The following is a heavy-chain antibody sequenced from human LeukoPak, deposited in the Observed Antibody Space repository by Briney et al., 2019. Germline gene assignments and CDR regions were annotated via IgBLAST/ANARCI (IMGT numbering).Heavy chain of an antibody. V-gene: IGHV3-23*01. D-gene: IGHD2-21*02. CDR2: ISDSGTST. J-gene: IGHJ6*02. CDR3: AKQVCGADCYYYYGMDV. Sequence: GGSLRLSCAASGFTFRSYAMTWVRQAPGKGLEWVSSISDSGTSTYYADSAKGRFTISRDNSKNTLYLQMNSLRAEDTAVYYCAKQVCGADCYYYYGMDVWGQGTTVTVSS. CDR1: GFTFRSYA.